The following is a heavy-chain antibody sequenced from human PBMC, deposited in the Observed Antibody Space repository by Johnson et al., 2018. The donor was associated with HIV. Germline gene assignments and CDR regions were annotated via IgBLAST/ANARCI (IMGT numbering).Heavy chain of an antibody. CDR3: ARDRAEVLNFDGFDI. J-gene: IGHJ3*02. CDR2: ISYDGGST. CDR1: GFTFSSYA. Sequence: QVQLVESGGGVVQPGRSLRLSCAASGFTFSSYAMHWVRQAQGKGLEWVAVISYDGGSTYYVDSVKGRFTISRDNAKNSLYLEMNSLRAEDTAGYYCARDRAEVLNFDGFDIWGQGTMVTVSS. V-gene: IGHV3-30*04. D-gene: IGHD1-26*01.